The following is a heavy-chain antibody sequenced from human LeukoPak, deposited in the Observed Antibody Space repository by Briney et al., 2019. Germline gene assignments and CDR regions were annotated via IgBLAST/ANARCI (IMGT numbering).Heavy chain of an antibody. CDR3: ARDLNYYGSGSPMGY. Sequence: SVKVSCKASGGTFSSYAISWVRQAPGQGLEWMGRIIPILGIANYAQKFQGRVTITADKSTSTAYMELSSLRSEDTAVYYCARDLNYYGSGSPMGYWGQGTLVTVSS. CDR1: GGTFSSYA. J-gene: IGHJ4*02. CDR2: IIPILGIA. V-gene: IGHV1-69*04. D-gene: IGHD3-10*01.